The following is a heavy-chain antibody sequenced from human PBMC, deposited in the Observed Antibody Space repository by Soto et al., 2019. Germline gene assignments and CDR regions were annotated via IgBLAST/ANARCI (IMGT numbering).Heavy chain of an antibody. CDR2: IYYSGST. CDR3: ARTLKRYYFDY. CDR1: GGSISSYY. V-gene: IGHV4-59*01. Sequence: SETLSLICTVSGGSISSYYWSWIRQPPGKGLEWIGYIYYSGSTNYNPSLKSRVTISVDTSKNQFSLKLSSVTAADTAVYYCARTLKRYYFDYWGQGTLVTVSS. J-gene: IGHJ4*02.